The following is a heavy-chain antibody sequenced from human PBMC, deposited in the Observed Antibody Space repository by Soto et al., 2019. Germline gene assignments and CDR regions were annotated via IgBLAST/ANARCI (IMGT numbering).Heavy chain of an antibody. Sequence: QVQLQESGPGLVKPSQTLSLTCTVSGDSISSGGYYWSWIRQHPGKGLEWIGYIFYTGSTHYNPSLKSRLSISVDTSKNQFSLKLTSVTAAATAIYYCARDRVRRDNKPYGMDVWGQGTTVTVSS. CDR3: ARDRVRRDNKPYGMDV. D-gene: IGHD2-21*01. CDR1: GDSISSGGYY. J-gene: IGHJ6*02. V-gene: IGHV4-31*03. CDR2: IFYTGST.